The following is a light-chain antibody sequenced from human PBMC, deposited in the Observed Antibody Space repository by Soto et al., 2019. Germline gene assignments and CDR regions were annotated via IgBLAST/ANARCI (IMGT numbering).Light chain of an antibody. V-gene: IGLV2-8*01. CDR1: SSDVGGYNY. CDR2: EVN. Sequence: QSVLTQPPSASGSPGQSVAISCTGTSSDVGGYNYVSWYQQHPGKAPKLMIYEVNKRPSGVPDRFSGSKSGNTASLTVSGLQAEDEADYYCSSFRSGSTLFGTGTKVTVL. CDR3: SSFRSGSTL. J-gene: IGLJ1*01.